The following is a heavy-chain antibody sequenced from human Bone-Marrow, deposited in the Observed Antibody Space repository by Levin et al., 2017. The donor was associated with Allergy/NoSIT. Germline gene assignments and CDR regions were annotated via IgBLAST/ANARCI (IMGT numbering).Heavy chain of an antibody. D-gene: IGHD2-2*01. V-gene: IGHV3-23*01. J-gene: IGHJ4*02. CDR3: AKRGFGSSPAAYFFDS. CDR1: GFTFTRYG. CDR2: ISGSGTGT. Sequence: SGGSLRLSCVASGFTFTRYGMSWVRQAPGKGLEWVSAISGSGTGTYYGDSVKGRFTISRDNSRNTLFLQMDSLRAEDAAVYYCAKRGFGSSPAAYFFDSWGQGTLVTVSS.